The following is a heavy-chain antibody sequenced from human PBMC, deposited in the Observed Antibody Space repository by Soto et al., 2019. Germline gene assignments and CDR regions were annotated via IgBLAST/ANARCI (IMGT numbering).Heavy chain of an antibody. CDR3: ARMLRPPERGHGDYGMDV. V-gene: IGHV4-34*01. Sequence: SETLSLTCAVYGGSFSGYYWSWIRQPPGKGLEWIGEINHSGSTNYNPSLKSRVTISVDTSKNQFSLKLSSVTAADPAVYYCARMLRPPERGHGDYGMDVWGQGTRVTVSS. CDR2: INHSGST. J-gene: IGHJ6*02. D-gene: IGHD3-10*02. CDR1: GGSFSGYY.